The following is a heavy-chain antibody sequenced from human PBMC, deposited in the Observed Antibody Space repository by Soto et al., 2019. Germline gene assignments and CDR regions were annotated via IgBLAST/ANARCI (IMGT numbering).Heavy chain of an antibody. V-gene: IGHV3-23*01. J-gene: IGHJ6*02. CDR1: GFTFSSYA. Sequence: GGSLRLSCAASGFTFSSYAMSWVRQAPGKGLEWVSAISGSGGSTYYADSVKGRFTISRDNSKNTLYLQMNSLRAEDTAVYYCASGSCSGGSCYSYYYYGMDVWGQGTTVTVSS. CDR3: ASGSCSGGSCYSYYYYGMDV. CDR2: ISGSGGST. D-gene: IGHD2-15*01.